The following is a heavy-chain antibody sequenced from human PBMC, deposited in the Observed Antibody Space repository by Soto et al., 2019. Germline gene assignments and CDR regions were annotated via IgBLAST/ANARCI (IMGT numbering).Heavy chain of an antibody. CDR2: IYHSGSP. CDR1: SGSIFTTNW. D-gene: IGHD3-16*01. V-gene: IGHV4-4*02. CDR3: ATKPDVATAKVGGGYVSDV. J-gene: IGHJ3*01. Sequence: QVQLQESGQGLVKPSGTLSLTCAASSGSIFTTNWWSWVLQSPGRGLQWIGDIYHSGSPKYNPSLKSRVSISIDNSKGRFFLTLAPVTAADTAFYYCATKPDVATAKVGGGYVSDVWGPGTMVTVSS.